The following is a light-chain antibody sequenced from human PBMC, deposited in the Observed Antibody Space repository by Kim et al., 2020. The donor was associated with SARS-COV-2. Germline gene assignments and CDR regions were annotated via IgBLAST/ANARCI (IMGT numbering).Light chain of an antibody. CDR1: QSVSSC. Sequence: SLAPGGRATLSCWASQSVSSCLAWYQQQPGQAARLLVYDASNRATGIPARFGSSASKTDFTLTISSLPPEDSAVYCCQRYSNLITFGQGTQLEIK. J-gene: IGKJ5*01. CDR3: QRYSNLIT. V-gene: IGKV3-11*01. CDR2: DAS.